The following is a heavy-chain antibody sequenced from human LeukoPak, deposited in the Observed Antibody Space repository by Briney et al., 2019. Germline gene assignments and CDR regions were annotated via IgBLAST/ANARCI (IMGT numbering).Heavy chain of an antibody. Sequence: ASVKVSCKASGYTFPGYYMHWVRQAPGQGLEWMGWINPNSGATNYAQKFQGRVTMTRDTSINTAYMELTSLKSDDTAVYYCAREHSSSSGKVFDHWGQGTLVTVSS. J-gene: IGHJ4*02. V-gene: IGHV1-2*02. D-gene: IGHD6-6*01. CDR3: AREHSSSSGKVFDH. CDR1: GYTFPGYY. CDR2: INPNSGAT.